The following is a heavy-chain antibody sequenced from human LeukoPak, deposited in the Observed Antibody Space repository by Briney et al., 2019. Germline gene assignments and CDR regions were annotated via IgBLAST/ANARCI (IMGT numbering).Heavy chain of an antibody. D-gene: IGHD1-20*01. V-gene: IGHV3-21*01. CDR3: ARGRYNWRGEGENWFDP. J-gene: IGHJ5*02. Sequence: PGGSLRLSCVASGFSFRSYSMNWVRQAPGKGLEWVSCISSGSSYIYEADSVKGRFTISRDNAKNSLFLQMNSLRAEDTAVYYCARGRYNWRGEGENWFDPWGQGTLVTVSS. CDR2: ISSGSSYI. CDR1: GFSFRSYS.